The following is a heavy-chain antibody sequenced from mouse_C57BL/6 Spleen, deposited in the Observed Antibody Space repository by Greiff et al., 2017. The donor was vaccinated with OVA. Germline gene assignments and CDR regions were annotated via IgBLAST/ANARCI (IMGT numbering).Heavy chain of an antibody. CDR1: GYAFSSSW. CDR2: IYPGDGDT. Sequence: QVQLQQSGPELVKPGASVKISCKASGYAFSSSWMNWVKQRPGKGLEWIGRIYPGDGDTNYNGKFKGKATLTADKSSSTAYMQLSSLTSEDSAVYVCARSHDGYWDYFDYWGQGTTLTVSS. CDR3: ARSHDGYWDYFDY. J-gene: IGHJ2*01. D-gene: IGHD2-3*01. V-gene: IGHV1-82*01.